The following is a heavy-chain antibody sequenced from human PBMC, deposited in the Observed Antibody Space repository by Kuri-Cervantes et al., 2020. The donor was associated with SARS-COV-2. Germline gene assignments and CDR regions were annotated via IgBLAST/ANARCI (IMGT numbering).Heavy chain of an antibody. CDR1: GFTFSSYG. D-gene: IGHD5-24*01. Sequence: GESLKISCAASGFTFSSYGMHWVRQAPGKGLEWVAVIWYDGSNKYYADSAKGRFTISRDNAKNSVYLQMNSLRAEDSALYFCAKDAGDGYSFGDYFHGMDVWGRGTTVTVSS. CDR2: IWYDGSNK. CDR3: AKDAGDGYSFGDYFHGMDV. J-gene: IGHJ6*02. V-gene: IGHV3-33*03.